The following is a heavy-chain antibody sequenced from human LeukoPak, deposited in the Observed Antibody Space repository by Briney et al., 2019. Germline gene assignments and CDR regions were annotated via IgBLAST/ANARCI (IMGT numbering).Heavy chain of an antibody. V-gene: IGHV3-33*06. CDR1: GFTFSSYG. CDR2: IWYDGSNK. Sequence: GGSLRLSCAASGFTFSSYGMHWVRQAPGKGLEWVAVIWYDGSNKYYADSVKGRFTISRDNSKNTLYLQMNSLRAEDTAVYYCAKDRPGYDSSGQFDYWGQGTLVTVSS. D-gene: IGHD3-22*01. J-gene: IGHJ4*02. CDR3: AKDRPGYDSSGQFDY.